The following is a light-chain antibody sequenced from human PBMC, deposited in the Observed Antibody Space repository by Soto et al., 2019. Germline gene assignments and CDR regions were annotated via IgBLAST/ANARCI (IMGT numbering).Light chain of an antibody. J-gene: IGKJ1*01. Sequence: EVELTQSPGTLSLSPGDTATLSCGASQSVTSNYLAWYQQKAGQPPRLLIYGASTRASAIPDRFSGSGSGTGFTRTINRLEPEAFAVYYCQQYGTSPRTFGRGTKVEIK. CDR1: QSVTSNY. CDR2: GAS. V-gene: IGKV3-20*01. CDR3: QQYGTSPRT.